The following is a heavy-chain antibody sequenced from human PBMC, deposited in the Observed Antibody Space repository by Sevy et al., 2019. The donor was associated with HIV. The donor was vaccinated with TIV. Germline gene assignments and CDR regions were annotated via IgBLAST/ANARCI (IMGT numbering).Heavy chain of an antibody. D-gene: IGHD4-4*01. J-gene: IGHJ4*02. CDR1: GDSLSDYY. CDR3: ARERLDDYSNFFFDY. CDR2: VFYSGTT. Sequence: SETLSLTCTVSGDSLSDYYWSWIRQPPGKGLEWIGFVFYSGTTTYNPSLGSRVSISVDTSKNQFSLRLTSVTAADTALYYWARERLDDYSNFFFDYWGRGTQVTVSS. V-gene: IGHV4-59*01.